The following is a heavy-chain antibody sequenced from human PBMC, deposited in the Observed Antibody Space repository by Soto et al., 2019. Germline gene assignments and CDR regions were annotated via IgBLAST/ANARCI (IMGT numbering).Heavy chain of an antibody. J-gene: IGHJ5*02. CDR3: ASRRIAVTTWRYWCAP. CDR1: GGSISDNY. Sequence: PSETLSLTCTVSGGSISDNYWNWIRQSPGKGLEWIGYIFYSGSTKYNPSLKSRVTISLDTSKNQFFLKLTSVTAADTAVYYCASRRIAVTTWRYWCAPWGQGTPVTVSS. D-gene: IGHD4-17*01. V-gene: IGHV4-59*08. CDR2: IFYSGST.